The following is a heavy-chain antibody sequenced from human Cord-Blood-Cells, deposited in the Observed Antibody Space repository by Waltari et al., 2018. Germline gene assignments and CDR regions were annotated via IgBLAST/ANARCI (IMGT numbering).Heavy chain of an antibody. CDR1: GYAVTGHY. J-gene: IGHJ4*02. CDR2: INPNSGGT. CDR3: ARDPSIAVADTGYFDY. D-gene: IGHD6-19*01. Sequence: VQLMQSRAALQTPEATVWVPCKAAGYAVTGHYMHWVRTAPGQGLEWMGWINPNSGGTNYAQKLQGWVTMTRDTSISTAYMELSRLRSDDTAVYYCARDPSIAVADTGYFDYWGKGTLVTVSS. V-gene: IGHV1-2*04.